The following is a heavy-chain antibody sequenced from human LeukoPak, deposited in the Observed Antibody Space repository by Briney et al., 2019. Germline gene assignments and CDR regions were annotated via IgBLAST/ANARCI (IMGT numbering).Heavy chain of an antibody. CDR3: AKGSWTVDY. CDR1: GFTFSSYG. Sequence: GRSLRLSCAASGFTFSSYGMHWVRQAPGKGLVWVAVISYDGSNNYYADSVKGRFTISRDNSKNTLYLQMNSLRAEDTAVYYCAKGSWTVDYWGQGTLVTVSS. J-gene: IGHJ4*02. V-gene: IGHV3-30*18. CDR2: ISYDGSNN. D-gene: IGHD3-10*01.